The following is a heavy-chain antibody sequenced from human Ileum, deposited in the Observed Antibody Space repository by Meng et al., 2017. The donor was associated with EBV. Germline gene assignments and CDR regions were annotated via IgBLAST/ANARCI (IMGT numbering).Heavy chain of an antibody. CDR1: GFIFSSYP. Sequence: VGRGGSGGGVVQPGRSLRLSCAASGFIFSSYPMNWVRQAPGKGLEWVSGMSGPGASTYYADSVKGRFTISRDDSKSTVYLQMNSLRVEDTALYYCAKARIVGATKAIDYWGQGTLVTVSS. D-gene: IGHD1-26*01. CDR3: AKARIVGATKAIDY. CDR2: MSGPGAST. J-gene: IGHJ4*02. V-gene: IGHV3-23*04.